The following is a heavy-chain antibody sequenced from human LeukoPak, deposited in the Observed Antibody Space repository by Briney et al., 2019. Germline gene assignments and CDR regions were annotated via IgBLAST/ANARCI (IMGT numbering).Heavy chain of an antibody. V-gene: IGHV3-23*01. D-gene: IGHD2-2*01. Sequence: GGSLRLSCAASGFTFSSYAMSWVRQAPGKGLEWVSAISGSGGGTYYADSVKGRSTISRDNSTNTLYLQMNSLRAEDTAVYYCAKDLFPRYCSSTSCQPSFDYWGQGTLVTVSS. CDR2: ISGSGGGT. CDR1: GFTFSSYA. CDR3: AKDLFPRYCSSTSCQPSFDY. J-gene: IGHJ4*02.